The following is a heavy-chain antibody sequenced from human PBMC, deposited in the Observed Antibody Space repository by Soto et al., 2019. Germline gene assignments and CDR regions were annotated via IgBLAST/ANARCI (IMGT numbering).Heavy chain of an antibody. D-gene: IGHD3-10*01. Sequence: QVQLQESGPGLVKPSQTLSLTCTVSGGSISTVDYWWSWIRQSPDMGLEWIGHIYDGGRTYNNPSLVSXXTXSXXTSKSQLSLTFSSVSAADTAVYYCARGPSGDKVDSWGQGTLVTVSS. V-gene: IGHV4-30-4*01. CDR1: GGSISTVDYW. CDR3: ARGPSGDKVDS. CDR2: IYDGGRT. J-gene: IGHJ4*02.